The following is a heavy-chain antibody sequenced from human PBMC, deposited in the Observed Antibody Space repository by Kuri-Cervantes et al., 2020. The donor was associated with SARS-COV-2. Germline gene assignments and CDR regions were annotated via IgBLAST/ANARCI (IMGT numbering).Heavy chain of an antibody. J-gene: IGHJ5*02. V-gene: IGHV4-39*01. CDR2: IYYSGRT. Sequence: ESLKISCTVSGGSISSSSYYWGWIRQPPGKGLEWIGNIYYSGRTYYSPSLKSRVTISVDTSKNQFSLKLSSVTAADTAVYYCARQMMSSITIFGVVITRKWFDPWGQGTLVTVSS. CDR1: GGSISSSSYY. D-gene: IGHD3-3*01. CDR3: ARQMMSSITIFGVVITRKWFDP.